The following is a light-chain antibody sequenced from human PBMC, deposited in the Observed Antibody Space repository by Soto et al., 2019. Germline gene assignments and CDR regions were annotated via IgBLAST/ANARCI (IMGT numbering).Light chain of an antibody. V-gene: IGLV2-23*02. J-gene: IGLJ2*01. CDR1: SSFVGNYNL. CDR2: EVN. Sequence: QSALTQPASVSGSPGQSITISCTGTSSFVGNYNLVSWYQQHPGKVPKLIIYEVNKRPSGLSNRFSGSRSGNTSSLTISGLQAEGEADYFCCSYAGSSTLKFGGGTKLTVL. CDR3: CSYAGSSTLK.